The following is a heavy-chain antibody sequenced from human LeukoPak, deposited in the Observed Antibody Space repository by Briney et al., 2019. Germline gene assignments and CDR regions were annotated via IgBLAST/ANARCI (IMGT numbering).Heavy chain of an antibody. CDR1: GASISSYS. CDR3: ARHGGGAARGLDY. CDR2: ISYSGRT. J-gene: IGHJ4*02. D-gene: IGHD6-6*01. V-gene: IGHV4-39*01. Sequence: PSETLSLTCTVSGASISSYSWGWIRQPPGKGLEWIGSISYSGRTYSNPSLKSRVTISVDTSKNQFSLKLSSVTAADTAVYYCARHGGGAARGLDYWGQGTLVTVSS.